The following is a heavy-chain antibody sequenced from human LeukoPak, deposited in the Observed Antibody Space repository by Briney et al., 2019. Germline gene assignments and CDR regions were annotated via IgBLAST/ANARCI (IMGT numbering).Heavy chain of an antibody. D-gene: IGHD2-2*01. J-gene: IGHJ4*02. V-gene: IGHV3-21*01. Sequence: GGSLRLSCAASGFTFSSYSMNWVRQAPGKGLEWVSSISSSSSYIYYADSVKGRFTISRDNAKNSLYLQMNSLRAEDTAVYYCAKDLDGLVPAADYWGQGTLVTVSS. CDR2: ISSSSSYI. CDR3: AKDLDGLVPAADY. CDR1: GFTFSSYS.